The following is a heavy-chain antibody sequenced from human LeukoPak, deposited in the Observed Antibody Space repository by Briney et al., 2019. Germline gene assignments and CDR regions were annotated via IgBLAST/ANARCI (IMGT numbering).Heavy chain of an antibody. V-gene: IGHV5-51*01. D-gene: IGHD3-16*02. J-gene: IGHJ5*02. Sequence: GESLKISCTGSGYSFTTYWIGWVRQIPGKGLEWMGIIYPGDSDTRYSPSFQGQVTISADKSISTAYLQWSSLKASDTAMYYCARGLSSISNWFDPWGQGTLVTVSS. CDR3: ARGLSSISNWFDP. CDR1: GYSFTTYW. CDR2: IYPGDSDT.